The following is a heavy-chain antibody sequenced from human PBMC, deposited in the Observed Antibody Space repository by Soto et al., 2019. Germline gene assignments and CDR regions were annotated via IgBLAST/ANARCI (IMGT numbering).Heavy chain of an antibody. J-gene: IGHJ4*02. CDR2: IYHSGST. V-gene: IGHV4-4*02. CDR1: GGSISSTNW. CDR3: AGGQWLAFAY. Sequence: QVQQQESGPGLVKPSGTLSLTCAVSGGSISSTNWWSWVRQPPGKGLEWIGEIYHSGSTNSNPSLKSRVTMSEDKPKNQFLRIRNSVPAADTAVYYWAGGQWLAFAYWGQGTLVTVSS. D-gene: IGHD6-19*01.